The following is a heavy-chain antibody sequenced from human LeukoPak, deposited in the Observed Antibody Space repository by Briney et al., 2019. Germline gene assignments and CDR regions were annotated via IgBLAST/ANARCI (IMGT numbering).Heavy chain of an antibody. J-gene: IGHJ4*02. D-gene: IGHD5-12*01. CDR2: ITAGGSNT. CDR3: ATRDTSATKYFAD. CDR1: GFTFSSFV. V-gene: IGHV3-23*01. Sequence: GGSLRLSCGASGFTFSSFVMSWVRQTPGKGLEWVATITAGGSNTYYADSVKGRFTISRDNSKNTLHLQMNSLRAEDTAVYYCATRDTSATKYFADWGQGTLVSVSS.